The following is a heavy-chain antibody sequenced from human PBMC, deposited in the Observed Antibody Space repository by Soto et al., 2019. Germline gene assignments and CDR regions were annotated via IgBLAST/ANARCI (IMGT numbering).Heavy chain of an antibody. CDR1: GGSISSSSYY. V-gene: IGHV4-39*01. J-gene: IGHJ4*02. Sequence: SETLSLICTVSGGSISSSSYYWGWIRQPPGKGLEWIGSIYYSGSTYYNPSLKSRVTISVDTSKNQFSLKLSSVTAADTAVYYCARLIRYFDWYFDYWGQGTLVTVSS. D-gene: IGHD3-9*01. CDR3: ARLIRYFDWYFDY. CDR2: IYYSGST.